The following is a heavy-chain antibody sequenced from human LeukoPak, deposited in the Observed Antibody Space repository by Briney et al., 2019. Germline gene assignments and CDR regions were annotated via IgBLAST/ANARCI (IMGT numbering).Heavy chain of an antibody. CDR1: GFTFSSYA. CDR2: ISYDGSNK. Sequence: GGSLRLSCAASGFTFSSYAMHWVRQAPGKGLEWVAVISYDGSNKYYADSVKGRFTISRDNSKNTLYLQMNSLRAEDTAVYSCASYRVDYWGQGTLVTVSS. J-gene: IGHJ4*02. V-gene: IGHV3-30*04. CDR3: ASYRVDY. D-gene: IGHD3-3*01.